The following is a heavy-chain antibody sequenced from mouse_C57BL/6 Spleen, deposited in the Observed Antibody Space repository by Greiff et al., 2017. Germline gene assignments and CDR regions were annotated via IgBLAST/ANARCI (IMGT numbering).Heavy chain of an antibody. J-gene: IGHJ1*03. Sequence: QVQLQQSGAELVRPGASVTLSCKASAYTFTDYEMHWVKQTPVHGLEWIGAIDPETGGTAYNQKFKGKAILTADKSSSTAYMELRSLTSEDSAVYYCTRRYGSSHWYFDVWGTGTTVTVSS. V-gene: IGHV1-15*01. CDR3: TRRYGSSHWYFDV. CDR2: IDPETGGT. CDR1: AYTFTDYE. D-gene: IGHD1-1*01.